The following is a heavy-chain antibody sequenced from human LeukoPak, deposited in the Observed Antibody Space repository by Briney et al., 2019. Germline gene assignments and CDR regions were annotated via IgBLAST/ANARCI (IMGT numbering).Heavy chain of an antibody. Sequence: GGSLRLSCAASGFSLGTYSMNWVRRPPGKGLEWVSSISSSSKYIFYADSVRGRFTISRDNAKNSLFLQMNSLGAEDTAVYFCAREGIAVSGSDLWGQGTLVTVSS. CDR1: GFSLGTYS. CDR2: ISSSSKYI. D-gene: IGHD2-21*01. J-gene: IGHJ4*02. V-gene: IGHV3-21*01. CDR3: AREGIAVSGSDL.